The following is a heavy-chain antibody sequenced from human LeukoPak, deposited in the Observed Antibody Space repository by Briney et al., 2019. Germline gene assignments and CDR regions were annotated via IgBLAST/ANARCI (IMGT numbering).Heavy chain of an antibody. J-gene: IGHJ6*02. V-gene: IGHV3-30*18. CDR1: GFTFSSYG. Sequence: GGSLRLSCAASGFTFSSYGMHWVRQAPGKGLEWVAVISYDGSNKYYADSVKGRFTISRDNSKNTLYLQMNSLRAEDTAVYYCAKPRGLNFWSGYYPSGMDVWGQGTTVTVPS. CDR2: ISYDGSNK. D-gene: IGHD3-3*01. CDR3: AKPRGLNFWSGYYPSGMDV.